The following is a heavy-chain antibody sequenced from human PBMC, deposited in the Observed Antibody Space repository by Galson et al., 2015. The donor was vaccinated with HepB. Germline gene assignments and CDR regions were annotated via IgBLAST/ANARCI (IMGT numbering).Heavy chain of an antibody. J-gene: IGHJ4*02. V-gene: IGHV3-21*01. D-gene: IGHD1-26*01. CDR1: TFIFSTYS. Sequence: SLRLSCAASTFIFSTYSMNWVRQAPGEGLEWVSSISTSSSYIYYADSVKGRFTISRDNAKNSLYLQMNSLRAEDTAVYYCARDRKVGATEADYWGQGTLVTVSS. CDR2: ISTSSSYI. CDR3: ARDRKVGATEADY.